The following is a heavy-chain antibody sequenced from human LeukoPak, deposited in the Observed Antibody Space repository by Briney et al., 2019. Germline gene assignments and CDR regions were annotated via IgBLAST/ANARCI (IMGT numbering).Heavy chain of an antibody. J-gene: IGHJ6*03. CDR2: IIPIFGTA. V-gene: IGHV1-69*01. CDR1: GGTFSSYA. CDR3: ARNSDYYYYYMDV. D-gene: IGHD2-21*01. Sequence: GASVKVSCKASGGTFSSYAISRVRQAPGQGLEWMGGIIPIFGTANYAQKFQGRVTIAADESTSTAYMELSSLRSEDTAVYYCARNSDYYYYYMDVWGKGTTVTVSS.